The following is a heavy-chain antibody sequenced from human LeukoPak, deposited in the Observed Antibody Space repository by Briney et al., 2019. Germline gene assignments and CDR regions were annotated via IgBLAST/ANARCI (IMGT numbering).Heavy chain of an antibody. J-gene: IGHJ4*02. V-gene: IGHV3-23*01. CDR1: GFTFSGFA. Sequence: GGSLRLSCAASGFTFSGFAMGWVRQAPGKGLEWVSSISGSGGNTYYADSVEGRFTVSRDNSKNTLYLQMNSLRAEDTALYYCARGRGGDYVPSRFDYWGQGTLVTVSS. CDR3: ARGRGGDYVPSRFDY. CDR2: ISGSGGNT. D-gene: IGHD4-17*01.